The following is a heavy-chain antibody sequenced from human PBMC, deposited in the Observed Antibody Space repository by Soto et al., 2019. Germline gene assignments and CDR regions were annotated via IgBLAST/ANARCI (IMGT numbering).Heavy chain of an antibody. J-gene: IGHJ6*02. V-gene: IGHV4-39*01. CDR2: IYYSGST. CDR3: ARQPRGYSYGRSYYYYGMDV. D-gene: IGHD5-18*01. CDR1: GGSISSSSYY. Sequence: PSETLSLTCTVSGGSISSSSYYWGWIRQPPGKGLEWIGSIYYSGSTYYNPSLKSRVTISVDTSKNQFSLKLSSVTAADTALYYCARQPRGYSYGRSYYYYGMDVWGQGTTVT.